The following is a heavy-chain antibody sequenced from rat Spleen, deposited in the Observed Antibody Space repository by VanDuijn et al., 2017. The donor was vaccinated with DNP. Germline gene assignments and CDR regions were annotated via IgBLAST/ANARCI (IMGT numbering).Heavy chain of an antibody. V-gene: IGHV3-1*01. Sequence: EVQLQESGPGLVKPSQSLSLTCSVTGYSITSNYWGWIRKFPGNKMEWIGHISYSGSTSYNPSLKSRISITTDTSKNQFFLQVNSVDTEDTATYYCAIQLGVFDYWDQGVMVTVSS. J-gene: IGHJ2*01. D-gene: IGHD5-1*01. CDR1: GYSITSNY. CDR2: ISYSGST. CDR3: AIQLGVFDY.